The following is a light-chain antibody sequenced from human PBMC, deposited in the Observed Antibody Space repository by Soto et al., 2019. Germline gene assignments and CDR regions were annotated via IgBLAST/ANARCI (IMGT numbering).Light chain of an antibody. V-gene: IGKV3-20*01. Sequence: EIVLTQSPGTLSLSPGERATLSCRASQSVSSSYLAWYQQKPGQAPRLLIYGASSRATGIPDRFSGSGSGTDCTLTISRLEPEDFAVYYCQQYGSSPLFTFGPGTKVDSK. J-gene: IGKJ3*01. CDR2: GAS. CDR1: QSVSSSY. CDR3: QQYGSSPLFT.